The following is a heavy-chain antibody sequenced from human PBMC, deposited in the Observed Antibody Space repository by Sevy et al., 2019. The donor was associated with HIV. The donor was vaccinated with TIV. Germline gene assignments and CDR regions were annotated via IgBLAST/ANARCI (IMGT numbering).Heavy chain of an antibody. CDR2: IIPIFGTA. D-gene: IGHD3-10*01. Sequence: ASVKVSCKASGGTFSSYAMSWVRQAPGQGLEWMGGIIPIFGTANYAQKFQGRVTITADESTSTAYMELSSLRSEDTAVYYCARDRGGGTRWYYFDYWGQGTLVTVSS. V-gene: IGHV1-69*13. CDR1: GGTFSSYA. J-gene: IGHJ4*02. CDR3: ARDRGGGTRWYYFDY.